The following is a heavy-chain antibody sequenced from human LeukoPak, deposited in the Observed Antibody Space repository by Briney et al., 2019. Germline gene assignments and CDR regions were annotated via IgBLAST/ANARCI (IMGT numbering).Heavy chain of an antibody. CDR3: AREIAEGVPWYYYYGMDV. CDR2: INAGNGNT. Sequence: ASAKVSCKASGYTFTSYAMHWARQAPGQRLEWMGWINAGNGNTKYSQKFQGRVTITRDTSASTAYMELSSLRSEDTAVYYCAREIAEGVPWYYYYGMDVWGQGTTVTVSS. J-gene: IGHJ6*02. V-gene: IGHV1-3*01. CDR1: GYTFTSYA.